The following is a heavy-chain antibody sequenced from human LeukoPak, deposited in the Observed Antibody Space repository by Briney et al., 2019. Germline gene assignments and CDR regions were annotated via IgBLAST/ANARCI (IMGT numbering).Heavy chain of an antibody. D-gene: IGHD6-25*01. CDR2: INPNSGGR. V-gene: IGHV1-2*02. CDR1: GYTFTGYY. CDR3: ARGPGIAADY. Sequence: ASVKVSCKASGYTFTGYYIHWVRQAPGQGLEWMGWINPNSGGRNYAQKSQGRVTMTRDTSISTAYMELSRLRSDDTAVYYCARGPGIAADYWGQGTLVTVSS. J-gene: IGHJ4*02.